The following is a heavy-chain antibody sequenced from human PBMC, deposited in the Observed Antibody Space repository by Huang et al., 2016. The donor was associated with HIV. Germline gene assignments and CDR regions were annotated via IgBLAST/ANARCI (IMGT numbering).Heavy chain of an antibody. CDR2: INPLSGVT. CDR3: ARTPYSGSHPDY. V-gene: IGHV1-2*02. D-gene: IGHD2-15*01. CDR1: GYTFTDYF. Sequence: QVQLVQSGAEVKKPGASVKVSCRTSGYTFTDYFVHGVRQAPGQGLQWMGSINPLSGVTNYAQKFQGRGTMNRDTSIRTVYMELNRLRSDDTALYYCARTPYSGSHPDYWGQGTLVTVSS. J-gene: IGHJ4*02.